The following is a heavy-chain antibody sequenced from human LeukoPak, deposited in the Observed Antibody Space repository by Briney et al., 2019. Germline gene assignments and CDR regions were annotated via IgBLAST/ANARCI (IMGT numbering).Heavy chain of an antibody. Sequence: PGGSLTLSYAGSGFTLISYAMRCVRQAPGQGLEWVANIKQDGSEKYYVDSVKGRFTITRNNAKNSLYLKMNAERAEDYAVYYCGRAIQRDWFDPWGQGTLVTVSS. V-gene: IGHV3-7*01. CDR2: IKQDGSEK. CDR3: GRAIQRDWFDP. J-gene: IGHJ5*02. CDR1: GFTLISYA.